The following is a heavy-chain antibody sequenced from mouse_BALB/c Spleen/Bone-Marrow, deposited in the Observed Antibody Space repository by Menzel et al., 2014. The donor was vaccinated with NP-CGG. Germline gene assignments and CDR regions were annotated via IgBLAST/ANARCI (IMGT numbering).Heavy chain of an antibody. CDR1: GFTFSSYG. D-gene: IGHD2-4*01. Sequence: EVMLVESGGGLVQPGGSLKLSCAASGFTFSSYGMSWVRQTPDKRLEMIATINVNGDTTYHPDSVKGRFTISRDNVKNTLYLQMSSLKSEDTAMYYCARGYDYSSWFAYWGQGTLVTVSA. J-gene: IGHJ3*01. V-gene: IGHV5-6-3*01. CDR3: ARGYDYSSWFAY. CDR2: INVNGDTT.